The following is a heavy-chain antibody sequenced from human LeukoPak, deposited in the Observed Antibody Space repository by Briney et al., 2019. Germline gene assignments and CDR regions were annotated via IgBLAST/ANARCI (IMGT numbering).Heavy chain of an antibody. CDR3: ARANSLGY. Sequence: GGSLRLSCAASGFIFSSYWMSWVRQAPGKGLEWVANIKHDGSEKYYVDSVKGRFTISRDNAKDSLYLQMNSLRAQDTAVYYCARANSLGYWGRGTLVTVSS. D-gene: IGHD2/OR15-2a*01. V-gene: IGHV3-7*01. J-gene: IGHJ4*02. CDR2: IKHDGSEK. CDR1: GFIFSSYW.